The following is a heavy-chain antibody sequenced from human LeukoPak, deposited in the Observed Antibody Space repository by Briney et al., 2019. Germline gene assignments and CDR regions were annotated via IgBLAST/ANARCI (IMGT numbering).Heavy chain of an antibody. D-gene: IGHD2-15*01. CDR2: IYDSGST. CDR1: GGSISSYY. CDR3: ARDCSGGSCYGAFDI. V-gene: IGHV4-59*12. J-gene: IGHJ3*02. Sequence: SETLSLTCTVSGGSISSYYWSWIRQPPGKGLEWIGYIYDSGSTYYNPSLKSRITISVDTSENRFSLKLSSVTATDTAVYYCARDCSGGSCYGAFDIWGQGTMVTVSS.